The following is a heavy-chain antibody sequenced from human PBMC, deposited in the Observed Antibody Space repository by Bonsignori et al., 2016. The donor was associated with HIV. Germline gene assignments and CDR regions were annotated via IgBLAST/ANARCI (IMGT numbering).Heavy chain of an antibody. V-gene: IGHV1-18*01. CDR1: GYTFTSYG. CDR3: ARDRWELLTTNDAFDI. Sequence: ASVKVSCKASGYTFTSYGISWVRQAPGQGLEWMGWISAYNGNTNYAQKLQGRVTMTTDTSTSTAYMELRSLRSDDTAVYYCARDRWELLTTNDAFDIWGQGTMVTVSS. J-gene: IGHJ3*02. CDR2: ISAYNGNT. D-gene: IGHD1-26*01.